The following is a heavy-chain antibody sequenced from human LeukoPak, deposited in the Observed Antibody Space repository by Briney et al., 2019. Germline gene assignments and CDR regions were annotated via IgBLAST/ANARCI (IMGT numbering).Heavy chain of an antibody. CDR3: AKGYRQGRWLPLVY. D-gene: IGHD5-24*01. CDR1: GFTSFSYG. CDR2: ICSSVGSI. Sequence: GGSLRLSCAAPGFTSFSYGMSSGRQAPGRGLERGSAICSSVGSIFYADSVKGRFAISRDNSKKTRYLHINRRRAEDTALYYCAKGYRQGRWLPLVYWGEGTLVTVSS. V-gene: IGHV3-23*01. J-gene: IGHJ4*02.